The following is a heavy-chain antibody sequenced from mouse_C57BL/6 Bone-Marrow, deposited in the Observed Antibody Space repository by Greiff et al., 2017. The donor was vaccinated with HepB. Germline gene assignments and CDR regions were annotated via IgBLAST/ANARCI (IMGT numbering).Heavy chain of an antibody. D-gene: IGHD1-1*01. V-gene: IGHV1-9*01. Sequence: QVQLQQSGAELMKPGASVKLSCKATGYTFTGYWIEWVKQRPGHGLEWIGEILPGSGSTNYNEKFKGKATFTADTSSNTAYMQLSRLPTEDSAIYYCARAHYYGSSYRYFDYWGQGTTLTVSA. CDR3: ARAHYYGSSYRYFDY. CDR2: ILPGSGST. CDR1: GYTFTGYW. J-gene: IGHJ2*01.